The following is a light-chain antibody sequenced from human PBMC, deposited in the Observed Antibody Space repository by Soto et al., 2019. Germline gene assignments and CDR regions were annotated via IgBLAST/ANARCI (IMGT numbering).Light chain of an antibody. CDR2: SDN. Sequence: QSVLTQPPSASGTPGQRVTISCSGSRSNIGSNTVNWYQQLPGTAPKLLIYSDNQRPSGVPDRFSGSKSGTSASLAISGLQSEDEADYYCAAWDDRLCGNVFGTGTKLTVL. CDR1: RSNIGSNT. V-gene: IGLV1-44*01. CDR3: AAWDDRLCGNV. J-gene: IGLJ1*01.